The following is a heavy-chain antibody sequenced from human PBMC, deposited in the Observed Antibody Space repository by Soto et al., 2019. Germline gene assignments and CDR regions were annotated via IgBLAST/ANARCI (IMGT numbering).Heavy chain of an antibody. D-gene: IGHD1-1*01. CDR3: ARGRYGDY. CDR1: GYAFTNYG. J-gene: IGHJ4*02. Sequence: QVHLVKSGAEVKKPGASVKVSCQGSGYAFTNYGITWMRQAPGQGLEWMGWISAHNGNTNYAQKLQGRVTVTRDTSTSTAYMELRSLRSDDTAVYYCARGRYGDYWGQGALVTVSS. V-gene: IGHV1-18*01. CDR2: ISAHNGNT.